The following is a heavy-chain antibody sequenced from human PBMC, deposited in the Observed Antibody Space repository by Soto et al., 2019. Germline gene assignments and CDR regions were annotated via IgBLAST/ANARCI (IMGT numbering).Heavy chain of an antibody. V-gene: IGHV1-3*01. J-gene: IGHJ4*02. CDR2: INAGNGNT. D-gene: IGHD3-3*01. CDR1: GYTFTGYA. Sequence: ASGKVSCKASGYTFTGYAMHWVSQAPGQRLEWMGWINAGNGNTKYSQKFQGRVTITRDTSASTGYMELSSLRSEDTAVYYCARAFFLECSGAHRYLFDFCSQGSL. CDR3: ARAFFLECSGAHRYLFDF.